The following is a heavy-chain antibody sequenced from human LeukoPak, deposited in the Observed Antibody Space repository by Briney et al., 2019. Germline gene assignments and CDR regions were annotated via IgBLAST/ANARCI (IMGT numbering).Heavy chain of an antibody. CDR3: AKTMGAIDHDY. V-gene: IGHV3-23*01. CDR2: ISGGSSST. D-gene: IGHD1-26*01. Sequence: GGSLRLSCGASGFIYRDFGMSWVRQSPGKGLEWVSTISGGSSSTYYADSVKGRFVISRDNSKNTLYLQMNSLRAEDTAVYYCAKTMGAIDHDYWGQGTLVIVSS. CDR1: GFIYRDFG. J-gene: IGHJ4*02.